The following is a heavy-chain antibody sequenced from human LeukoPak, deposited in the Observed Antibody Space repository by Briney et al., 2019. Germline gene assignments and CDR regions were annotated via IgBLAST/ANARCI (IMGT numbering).Heavy chain of an antibody. V-gene: IGHV1-69*01. CDR2: ILPISGTA. CDR3: ATPLRYFDVWSGYSPFDY. Sequence: SVKVSCKASGGTFRNYHINWVRQAPGQGLEWMGGILPISGTANYAQKFQGRVTITADASTTTGYMELSSLRSEDTAVYYCATPLRYFDVWSGYSPFDYWGQGTLVTVSS. CDR1: GGTFRNYH. J-gene: IGHJ4*02. D-gene: IGHD3-3*01.